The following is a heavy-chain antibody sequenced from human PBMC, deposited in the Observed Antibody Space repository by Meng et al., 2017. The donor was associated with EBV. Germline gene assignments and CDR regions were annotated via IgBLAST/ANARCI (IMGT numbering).Heavy chain of an antibody. D-gene: IGHD6-13*01. Sequence: VALGQSGAGVKKPGSSVKVACKASGGTFSSYASSWVRQAPGQGREWMGGIIPIFGTANYAQKFQGRVTITADKSTSTAYMELSSLRSEDTAVYYCARAEIAAAGRLDYWGQGTLVTVSS. V-gene: IGHV1-69*06. CDR1: GGTFSSYA. CDR2: IIPIFGTA. CDR3: ARAEIAAAGRLDY. J-gene: IGHJ4*02.